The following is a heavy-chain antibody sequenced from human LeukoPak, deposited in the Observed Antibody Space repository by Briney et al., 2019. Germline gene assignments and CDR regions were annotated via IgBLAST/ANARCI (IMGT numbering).Heavy chain of an antibody. CDR3: ARYYYDSQAFDY. CDR2: ISPIFGTA. CDR1: GGTFSSYA. J-gene: IGHJ4*02. V-gene: IGHV1-69*05. Sequence: ASVTVSCKASGGTFSSYAISWVRQAPGQGLEWMGRISPIFGTANYAQKFQGRVTITTDESTSTAYMELSSLRSEDTAVYYCARYYYDSQAFDYWGQGTLVTVSS. D-gene: IGHD3-22*01.